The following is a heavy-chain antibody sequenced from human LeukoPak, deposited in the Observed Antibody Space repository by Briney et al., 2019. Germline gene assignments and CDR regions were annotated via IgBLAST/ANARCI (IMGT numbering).Heavy chain of an antibody. Sequence: AASVKVSCKASGGTFSGYAISWVRQAPGQGLEWMGGIIPIFGTANYAQKFQGRVTITADESTSTAYMELSSLRSEDTAVYYCARATGYSSGWGLYYFDYWGQGTLVTVSS. V-gene: IGHV1-69*13. CDR2: IIPIFGTA. CDR1: GGTFSGYA. CDR3: ARATGYSSGWGLYYFDY. D-gene: IGHD6-19*01. J-gene: IGHJ4*02.